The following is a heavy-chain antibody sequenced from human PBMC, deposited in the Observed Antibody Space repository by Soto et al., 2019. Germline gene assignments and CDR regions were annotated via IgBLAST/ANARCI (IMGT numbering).Heavy chain of an antibody. D-gene: IGHD3-16*01. CDR3: ASGRHLGEFFYYMDV. Sequence: QVQLVQSGAEVKKPGCSVKVSCKASGGTFSSYTISWVRQAPGQGLEWMGRIIPILGIANYAQKFQGRVTITADKSTSTAYMELSSLRSEYTAVYYRASGRHLGEFFYYMDVWGKGTTVTVSS. V-gene: IGHV1-69*02. CDR2: IIPILGIA. CDR1: GGTFSSYT. J-gene: IGHJ6*03.